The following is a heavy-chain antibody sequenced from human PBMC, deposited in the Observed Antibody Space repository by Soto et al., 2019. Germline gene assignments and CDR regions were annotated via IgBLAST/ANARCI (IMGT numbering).Heavy chain of an antibody. CDR1: SGSISSSNW. D-gene: IGHD4-17*01. CDR2: IYHSGST. V-gene: IGHV4-4*02. J-gene: IGHJ4*02. Sequence: SETLSLTCAVSSGSISSSNWWSWVRQPPGKGLEWIGEIYHSGSTNYNPSLKSRVTISVDKSKNQFSLKLSSVTAADTAVYYCATRSPTVTTYGYWGQGTLVTVSS. CDR3: ATRSPTVTTYGY.